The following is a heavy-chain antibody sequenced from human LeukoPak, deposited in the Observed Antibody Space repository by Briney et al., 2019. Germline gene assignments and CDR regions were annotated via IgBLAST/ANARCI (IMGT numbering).Heavy chain of an antibody. CDR3: AKRGSVTATTPWFDP. D-gene: IGHD1-26*01. CDR2: ISASGDNT. Sequence: PGGSLRLSCAASGFTFNNYAMSWVRQPPGKGLEWVSDISASGDNTYYAESVKGRFTMSRDNSKNTLYLQMNSLRGEDTAIYYCAKRGSVTATTPWFDPWGQGTLVTVSS. CDR1: GFTFNNYA. V-gene: IGHV3-23*01. J-gene: IGHJ5*02.